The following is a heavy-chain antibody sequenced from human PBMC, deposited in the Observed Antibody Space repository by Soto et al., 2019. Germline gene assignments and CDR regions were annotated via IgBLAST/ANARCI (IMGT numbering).Heavy chain of an antibody. Sequence: SETLSLTCTVSGASISSYDWSWIRRPPGKGLEWIGHISYSGSTNYKPSLKSRVTISVDTSKKQFSLKLTSVTAADTAVYYCARGRDGYNYPNFDYWGQGTLVTVSS. J-gene: IGHJ4*02. CDR3: ARGRDGYNYPNFDY. CDR2: ISYSGST. V-gene: IGHV4-59*01. D-gene: IGHD5-12*01. CDR1: GASISSYD.